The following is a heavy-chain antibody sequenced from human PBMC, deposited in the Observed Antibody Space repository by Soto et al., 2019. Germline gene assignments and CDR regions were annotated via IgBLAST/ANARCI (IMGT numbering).Heavy chain of an antibody. CDR3: ARVYSSSWPPRPRHFDY. CDR1: GGSISSYY. D-gene: IGHD6-13*01. CDR2: IYYSGST. V-gene: IGHV4-59*01. J-gene: IGHJ4*02. Sequence: QVQLQESGPGLVKPSETLSLTCTVSGGSISSYYWSWIRQPPGKGLEWIGYIYYSGSTNYNPSLKSRVTISVDTSKNQFSLKLSSVTAADTAVYYWARVYSSSWPPRPRHFDYWGQGTLVTVSS.